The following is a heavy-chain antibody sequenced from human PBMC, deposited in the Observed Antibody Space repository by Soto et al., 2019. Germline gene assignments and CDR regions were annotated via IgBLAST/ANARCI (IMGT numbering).Heavy chain of an antibody. D-gene: IGHD2-8*01. V-gene: IGHV1-69*06. J-gene: IGHJ4*02. CDR1: GDTFTTNS. CDR2: IIPVVGTT. CDR3: ARGLLYATTYFDY. Sequence: QVQLVQSGAEVKKPGSSVKVSCKASGDTFTTNSLNWVRQAPGQGLEWMGGIIPVVGTTKYAQKYQDRVTITGDKSTNPAYMELRSLRSDDTSVYYCARGLLYATTYFDYWGQGTPVTVSS.